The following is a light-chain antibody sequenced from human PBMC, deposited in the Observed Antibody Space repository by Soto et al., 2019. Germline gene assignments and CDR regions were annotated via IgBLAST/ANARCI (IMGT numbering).Light chain of an antibody. CDR1: QSVLYSSHNKNY. CDR2: WAS. V-gene: IGKV4-1*01. Sequence: DIVMTQSPDSLAVSLGERATINCKSSQSVLYSSHNKNYLAWYQQKPGQPPKALIYWASTRESGVPDRFSGSGSGTDFTLTISSLQAEDVAVYYCQQYYTTPWTLGQGTKVAI. J-gene: IGKJ1*01. CDR3: QQYYTTPWT.